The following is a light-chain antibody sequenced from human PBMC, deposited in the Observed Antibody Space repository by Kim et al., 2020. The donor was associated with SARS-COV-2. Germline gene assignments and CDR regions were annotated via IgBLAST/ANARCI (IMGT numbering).Light chain of an antibody. CDR2: KVS. CDR1: HSLVYHDGTIY. Sequence: PASIACSSLHSLVYHDGTIYLNWFHQRPGQSPRLLIYKVSNRDSGIPDRFSGSGSGTDFTLQISRVEAEDFGVYYCMQDTHWPFTFGPGTKVDIK. V-gene: IGKV2-30*01. J-gene: IGKJ3*01. CDR3: MQDTHWPFT.